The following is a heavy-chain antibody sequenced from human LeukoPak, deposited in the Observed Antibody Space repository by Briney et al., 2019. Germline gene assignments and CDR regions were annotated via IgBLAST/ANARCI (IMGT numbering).Heavy chain of an antibody. Sequence: GGSARLSCAASGFTFSDYSMNWVRQAPGKGLEWVSYIDGSGDTIYYADSVKGRFTISRDNAKNSLDLQMNSLRDEDTAVYYCSRRFDCWGQGTLVTVSS. J-gene: IGHJ4*02. CDR3: SRRFDC. V-gene: IGHV3-48*02. CDR2: IDGSGDTI. CDR1: GFTFSDYS.